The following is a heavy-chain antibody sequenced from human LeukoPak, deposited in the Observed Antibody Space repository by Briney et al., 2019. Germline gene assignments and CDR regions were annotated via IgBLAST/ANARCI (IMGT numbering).Heavy chain of an antibody. D-gene: IGHD3-10*01. CDR1: GGSFSGYY. Sequence: SETLSLTCAVYGGSFSGYYWSWIRQPPGKGLEWIGEINHSGSTNYNPSLKSRVTISVDTSKNQFSLKLSSVTAADTAVYCCAVLWFGESPFDYWGQGTLVTVSS. V-gene: IGHV4-34*01. CDR3: AVLWFGESPFDY. CDR2: INHSGST. J-gene: IGHJ4*02.